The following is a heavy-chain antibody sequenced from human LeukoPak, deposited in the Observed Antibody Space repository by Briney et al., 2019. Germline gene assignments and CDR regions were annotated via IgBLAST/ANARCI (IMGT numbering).Heavy chain of an antibody. Sequence: GGSQRLSCAVSGLTISDYAMTWVRQAPGKGLEWVSTVSGSGGQTHYADSVKGRFVISRDNFRNTLYLQMNILWVEDTAIYYCAKAGSGVPIVVVPAAFDSWGQGTLVTVSS. CDR2: VSGSGGQT. J-gene: IGHJ4*02. D-gene: IGHD2-21*01. CDR1: GLTISDYA. V-gene: IGHV3-23*01. CDR3: AKAGSGVPIVVVPAAFDS.